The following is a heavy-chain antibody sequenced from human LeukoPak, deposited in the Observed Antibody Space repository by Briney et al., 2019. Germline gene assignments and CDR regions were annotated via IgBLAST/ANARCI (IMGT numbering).Heavy chain of an antibody. Sequence: PGGSLRLSCAASGFTFSSYAMSWVRQAPEKGLEWVSAISGSGGSTYYADSVKGRFTISRDNSKNTLYLQMNSLRAEDTAVYYCAKVFQGSWYIEPAFDIWGQGTMVTVSS. CDR2: ISGSGGST. V-gene: IGHV3-23*01. CDR3: AKVFQGSWYIEPAFDI. CDR1: GFTFSSYA. D-gene: IGHD6-13*01. J-gene: IGHJ3*02.